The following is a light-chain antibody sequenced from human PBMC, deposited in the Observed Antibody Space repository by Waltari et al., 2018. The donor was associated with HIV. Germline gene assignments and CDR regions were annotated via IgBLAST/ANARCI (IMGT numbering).Light chain of an antibody. CDR1: QTVNTY. CDR3: QQYNSYFRT. Sequence: DIQMTQSPSTLSASIGDVITITCRPSQTVNTYLAWYQQKSGKAPKLLIYQASTLNTAVPSRFAASASGTDFTLTISGLQPDDFATYYCQQYNSYFRTFGQGTRV. J-gene: IGKJ1*01. CDR2: QAS. V-gene: IGKV1-5*03.